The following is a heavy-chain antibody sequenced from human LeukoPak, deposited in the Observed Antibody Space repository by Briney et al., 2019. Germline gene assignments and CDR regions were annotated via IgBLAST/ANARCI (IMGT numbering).Heavy chain of an antibody. CDR3: ARNAHPIGYCSSTNCPMTFDY. Sequence: ASVKVSCKASGGTFSSYAISWVRQAPGQGLEWMGGIIPIFGTANYAQKFQGRVTITADKSTSTAYMELSSLRSEDTAVYYCARNAHPIGYCSSTNCPMTFDYWGQGTLVTVSS. V-gene: IGHV1-69*06. CDR2: IIPIFGTA. D-gene: IGHD2-2*01. CDR1: GGTFSSYA. J-gene: IGHJ4*02.